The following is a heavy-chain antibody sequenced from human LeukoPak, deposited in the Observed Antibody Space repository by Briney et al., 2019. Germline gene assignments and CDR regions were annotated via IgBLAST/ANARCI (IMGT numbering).Heavy chain of an antibody. CDR2: ISGSGGST. J-gene: IGHJ4*02. V-gene: IGHV3-23*01. CDR1: GFTFSSYG. D-gene: IGHD5-12*01. CDR3: ANKPYSGYDSWRLLGIFEY. Sequence: PGGSLRLSCAASGFTFSSYGMSWVRQAPGKGLEWVSAISGSGGSTYYADSVKGRFTISRDNSKNTLYLQMNSLRAEDTAVYYCANKPYSGYDSWRLLGIFEYWGQGTLVTVSS.